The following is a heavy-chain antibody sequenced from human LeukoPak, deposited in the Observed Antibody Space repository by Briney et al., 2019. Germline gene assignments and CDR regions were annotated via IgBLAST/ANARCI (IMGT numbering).Heavy chain of an antibody. CDR2: ISAYNGNT. J-gene: IGHJ4*02. V-gene: IGHV1-18*01. CDR1: GYTFTSYG. CDR3: ARDHITIFGVVIIGAIDY. Sequence: ASVKVSCKASGYTFTSYGIRWVRQAPGQGLEWMGWISAYNGNTNYAQKLQGRVTMTTDTSTSTAYIELRSLRSDDTAVYYCARDHITIFGVVIIGAIDYWGQGTLVTVSS. D-gene: IGHD3-3*01.